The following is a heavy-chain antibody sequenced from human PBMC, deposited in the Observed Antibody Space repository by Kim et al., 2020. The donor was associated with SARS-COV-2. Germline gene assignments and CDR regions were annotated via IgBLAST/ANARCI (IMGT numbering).Heavy chain of an antibody. J-gene: IGHJ6*02. CDR1: GFTFISYG. D-gene: IGHD3-10*01. CDR3: ARGGSGSDSVVWEMDG. CDR2: IWYDGTKK. Sequence: GGSLRLSCAASGFTFISYGMHWVRQAPGKGLEWMAAIWYDGTKKYYADSVKGRFTISRDNSRRYLQMNSLRVEDTAVYYCARGGSGSDSVVWEMDGWGQG. V-gene: IGHV3-33*01.